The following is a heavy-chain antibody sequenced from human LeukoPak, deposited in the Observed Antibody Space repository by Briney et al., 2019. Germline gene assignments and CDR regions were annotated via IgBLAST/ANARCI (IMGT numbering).Heavy chain of an antibody. V-gene: IGHV3-23*01. CDR1: GFTFSSYA. CDR2: ISGSGGST. J-gene: IGHJ5*02. CDR3: ARDADSGYDWGSWFDP. Sequence: GGSLRLSCAASGFTFSSYAMSWVRQAPGKGLEWVSGISGSGGSTDYADSLKGRFTISRDNSKNTLYLQMNSLRAEDTAVYYCARDADSGYDWGSWFDPWGQGTLVTVSS. D-gene: IGHD5-12*01.